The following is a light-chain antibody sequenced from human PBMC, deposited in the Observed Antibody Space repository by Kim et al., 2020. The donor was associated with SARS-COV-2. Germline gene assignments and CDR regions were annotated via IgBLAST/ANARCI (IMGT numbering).Light chain of an antibody. J-gene: IGKJ1*01. CDR2: AAS. V-gene: IGKV1-9*01. CDR3: QQLNSYPRT. Sequence: ASVGGRCTFTCRASQGISSYLAWYQQKPGKAPKLLIYAASTLQSGLPSRFSGSGSGTEFTLTISSLQPEDFATYYCQQLNSYPRTFGQGTKVDIK. CDR1: QGISSY.